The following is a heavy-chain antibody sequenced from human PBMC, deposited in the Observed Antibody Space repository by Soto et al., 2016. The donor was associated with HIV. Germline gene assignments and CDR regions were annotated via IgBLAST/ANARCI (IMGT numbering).Heavy chain of an antibody. CDR3: ARAPHYYDSSGYSNWLDP. D-gene: IGHD3-22*01. CDR1: GGSVSSGSYY. J-gene: IGHJ5*02. V-gene: IGHV4-61*01. Sequence: QVQLQESGPGLVKPSETLSLTCTVSGGSVSSGSYYWSWIRQPPGKGLEWIGYIYYSGSTNYNPSLKSRVTISVDTSKNQFSLKLSSVTAADTAVYYCARAPHYYDSSGYSNWLDPWGQGTLVTVS. CDR2: IYYSGST.